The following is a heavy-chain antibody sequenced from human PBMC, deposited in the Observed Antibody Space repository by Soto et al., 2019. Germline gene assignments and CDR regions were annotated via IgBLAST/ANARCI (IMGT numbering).Heavy chain of an antibody. CDR2: IFHTGTT. CDR3: ARAYYDVLTGFYVRYFDY. Sequence: QVQLKESGPGRVKPSQTLSLTCSVSGGSIKSGDYYWSWIRQPPGKGLEWIGYIFHTGTTYYNPSLKPRTTISIDTSRKQFSLRLRSVTAADTAVYFCARAYYDVLTGFYVRYFDYWGQGTRVAVSS. V-gene: IGHV4-30-4*01. J-gene: IGHJ4*02. CDR1: GGSIKSGDYY. D-gene: IGHD3-9*01.